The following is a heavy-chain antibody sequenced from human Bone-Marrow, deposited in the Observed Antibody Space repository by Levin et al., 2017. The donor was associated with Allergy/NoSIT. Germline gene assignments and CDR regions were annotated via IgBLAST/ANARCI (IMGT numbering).Heavy chain of an antibody. D-gene: IGHD2-15*01. CDR3: ARPIGYCSGGSCPFDY. Sequence: PGGSLRLSCKGSGSSFTSYWIGWVRQMPGKGLEWMGIIYPGDSDTRYSPSFQGQVTISADKSISTAYLQWSSLKASDTAMYYCARPIGYCSGGSCPFDYWGQGTLVTVSS. CDR2: IYPGDSDT. CDR1: GSSFTSYW. J-gene: IGHJ4*02. V-gene: IGHV5-51*01.